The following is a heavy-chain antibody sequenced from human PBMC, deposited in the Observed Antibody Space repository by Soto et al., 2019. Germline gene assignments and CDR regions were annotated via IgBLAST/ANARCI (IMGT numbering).Heavy chain of an antibody. CDR3: AKGKKCSTSCYGAFDI. CDR1: GFTFSSYA. Sequence: GGSLRLSCAASGFTFSSYAMSWVRQAPGKGLEWVSAISGSGGSTYYADSVKGRFTISRDNSKNTLYLQMNSLRAKDTAVYYCAKGKKCSTSCYGAFDIWGQGTMVTVSS. CDR2: ISGSGGST. V-gene: IGHV3-23*01. D-gene: IGHD2-2*01. J-gene: IGHJ3*02.